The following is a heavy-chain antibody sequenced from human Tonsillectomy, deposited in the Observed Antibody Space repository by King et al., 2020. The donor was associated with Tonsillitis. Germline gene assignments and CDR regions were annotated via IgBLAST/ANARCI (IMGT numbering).Heavy chain of an antibody. J-gene: IGHJ4*02. CDR2: IKSKNHGETT. Sequence: VQLVESGGGLVKPGGSLRLSCEASGFNFRDTWMTWVHQAPGKGLEWVGRIKSKNHGETTDYAAPVKGRFTISRDDSKDTLYLQMDGLQTEDTAVYYCTTVQEGYDFGPGDFWGQGTLVTVSS. CDR3: TTVQEGYDFGPGDF. CDR1: GFNFRDTW. V-gene: IGHV3-15*01. D-gene: IGHD3-10*01.